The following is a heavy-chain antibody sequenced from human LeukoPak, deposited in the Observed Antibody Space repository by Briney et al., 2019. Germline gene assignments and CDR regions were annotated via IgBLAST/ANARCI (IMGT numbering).Heavy chain of an antibody. V-gene: IGHV3-11*01. Sequence: GGSLRLSCAASGFNFSDFFMSWIRQAPGKGLVWVSYISGTGSTIYYADSVKGRFTISRDNAKNSLYLQTNSLRAEDTAVYYCARPYDFDYWGQGTLVTVSS. D-gene: IGHD2-2*01. J-gene: IGHJ4*02. CDR3: ARPYDFDY. CDR1: GFNFSDFF. CDR2: ISGTGSTI.